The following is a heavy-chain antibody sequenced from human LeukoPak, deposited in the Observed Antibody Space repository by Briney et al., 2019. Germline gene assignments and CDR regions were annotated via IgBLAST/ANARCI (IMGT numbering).Heavy chain of an antibody. J-gene: IGHJ4*02. D-gene: IGHD1-1*01. V-gene: IGHV3-48*03. CDR3: ARDQLEPSFDY. CDR1: GFTFSSYE. CDR2: ISSSGSTI. Sequence: GGSLRLSCAASGFTFSSYEMNWVRQAPGKGLEWVSYISSSGSTIYYADSVKGRFTISRDNAKNSLYLQMNSLRAEDTAVYYCARDQLEPSFDYWGQGTLVTVSS.